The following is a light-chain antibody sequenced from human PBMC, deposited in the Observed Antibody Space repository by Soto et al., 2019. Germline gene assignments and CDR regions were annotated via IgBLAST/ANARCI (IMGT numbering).Light chain of an antibody. CDR1: QSVGGF. CDR2: DAS. V-gene: IGKV3-11*01. J-gene: IGKJ3*01. CDR3: QHRSNWLGT. Sequence: EIALTQSPATLSLSPGERATLSCRASQSVGGFLAWYQQRSGQTPRLLIYDASKRAPGIPARFSGSGSGTDFTLTISSLEPEDFAVYYCQHRSNWLGTFGPGTKVDIK.